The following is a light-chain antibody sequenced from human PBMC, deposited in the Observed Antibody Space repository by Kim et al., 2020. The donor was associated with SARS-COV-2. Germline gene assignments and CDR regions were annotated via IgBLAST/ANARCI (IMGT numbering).Light chain of an antibody. CDR1: SLNSYY. CDR2: GKN. J-gene: IGLJ3*02. Sequence: AVGQTARIKCQGDSLNSYYASWSRQKPGQAPVIVIYGKNNRPTGIPDRFSGSSSGNTASLTITGAQAEDEADYYCNSRDSSGNHWVFGGGTQLTVL. CDR3: NSRDSSGNHWV. V-gene: IGLV3-19*01.